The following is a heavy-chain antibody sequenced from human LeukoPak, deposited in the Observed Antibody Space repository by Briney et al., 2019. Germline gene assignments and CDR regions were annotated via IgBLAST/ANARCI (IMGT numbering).Heavy chain of an antibody. Sequence: SETLSLTCTVSGGSVNSGSYYWHWIRQPPGKGLEWIGYIYYSGSTNYNPSLKSRVTISVDTSKNQFSLKLSSVTAADTAVYYCARAAYSGSYHSDYWGQGTLVTVSS. J-gene: IGHJ4*02. CDR2: IYYSGST. D-gene: IGHD1-26*01. CDR3: ARAAYSGSYHSDY. CDR1: GGSVNSGSYY. V-gene: IGHV4-61*01.